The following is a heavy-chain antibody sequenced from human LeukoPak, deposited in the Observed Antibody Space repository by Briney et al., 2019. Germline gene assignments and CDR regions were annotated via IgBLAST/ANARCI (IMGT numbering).Heavy chain of an antibody. CDR3: AKAAVYSSSWTPFDD. CDR2: ISSSGSTI. J-gene: IGHJ4*02. Sequence: SGGSLGLSCAASGFTFSDYYMSWIRQAPGKGLEWVSYISSSGSTIYYADSVKGRFTISRDNAKNSLYLQMNSLRAEDTAVYYCAKAAVYSSSWTPFDDWGQGTLVTVSS. D-gene: IGHD6-13*01. V-gene: IGHV3-11*04. CDR1: GFTFSDYY.